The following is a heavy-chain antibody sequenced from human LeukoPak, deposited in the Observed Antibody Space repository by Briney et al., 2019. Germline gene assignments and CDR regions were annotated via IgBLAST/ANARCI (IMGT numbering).Heavy chain of an antibody. CDR2: IRSKANSYAT. CDR1: GFTFSGSA. V-gene: IGHV3-73*01. D-gene: IGHD4-17*01. J-gene: IGHJ4*02. Sequence: PGGSLRLSCAASGFTFSGSAMPWVRQASGKGLEWVGRIRSKANSYATAYAASVKGRFTISRDDSKNTAYLQMNSLKTEDTAVYYCTNLLGGDYGNYWGQGTLVTVSS. CDR3: TNLLGGDYGNY.